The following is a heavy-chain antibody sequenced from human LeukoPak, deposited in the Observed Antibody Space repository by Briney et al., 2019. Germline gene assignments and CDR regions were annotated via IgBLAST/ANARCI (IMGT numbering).Heavy chain of an antibody. V-gene: IGHV3-7*01. D-gene: IGHD2-8*01. CDR1: GFTFSSYW. J-gene: IGHJ3*02. CDR2: INQDVSAK. CDR3: ARYVWYTSMSTGSFDI. Sequence: GGPLRLSCAASGFTFSSYWMSWVRQAPGKGLEWVANINQDVSAKYYVDSVKGRFTISRDNAKNSLYLQMNSLRAEDTAVYYCARYVWYTSMSTGSFDIWGQGTMVTVSS.